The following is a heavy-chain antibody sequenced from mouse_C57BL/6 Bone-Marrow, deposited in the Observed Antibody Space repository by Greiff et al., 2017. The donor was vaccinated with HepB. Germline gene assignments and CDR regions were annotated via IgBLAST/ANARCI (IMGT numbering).Heavy chain of an antibody. CDR1: GFTFSSYA. Sequence: EVQLVESGGGLVKPGGSLKLSCAASGFTFSSYAMSWVRQTPEKGLEWVATISDGGSYTYYPDNVKGRFTISRDNAKNTLYLQMSHLKSEDTTMYYGARDRPFWGCFDYGGRGKALTVSA. CDR2: ISDGGSYT. V-gene: IGHV5-4*01. CDR3: ARDRPFWGCFDY. J-gene: IGHJ2*01.